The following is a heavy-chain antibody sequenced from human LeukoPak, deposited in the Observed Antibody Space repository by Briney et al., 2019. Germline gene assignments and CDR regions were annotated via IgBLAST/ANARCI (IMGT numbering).Heavy chain of an antibody. CDR3: ARDIATYYDSSGYHSVNFDY. J-gene: IGHJ4*02. D-gene: IGHD3-22*01. V-gene: IGHV1-2*06. Sequence: ASVKVSCKASGYTFTSYYMHWVRQAPGQGLEWMGRINPNSGGTNYVQKFQGRVTMTRDTSISTAYMELSRLRSDDTAVYYCARDIATYYDSSGYHSVNFDYWGQGTLVTVSS. CDR1: GYTFTSYY. CDR2: INPNSGGT.